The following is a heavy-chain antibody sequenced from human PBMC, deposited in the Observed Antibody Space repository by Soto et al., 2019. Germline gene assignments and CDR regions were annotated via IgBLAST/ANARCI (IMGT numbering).Heavy chain of an antibody. CDR3: ARVQGSAGAFDI. Sequence: ESGGGLVQPGGSLRLSCAASGFTFSSYDMHWVRQATGKGLEWVSAIGTAGDTYYPGSVKGRFTISRENAKNSLYLQMNSLRAGDTAVYYCARVQGSAGAFDIWGQGTMVTVSS. CDR2: IGTAGDT. J-gene: IGHJ3*02. V-gene: IGHV3-13*01. D-gene: IGHD6-25*01. CDR1: GFTFSSYD.